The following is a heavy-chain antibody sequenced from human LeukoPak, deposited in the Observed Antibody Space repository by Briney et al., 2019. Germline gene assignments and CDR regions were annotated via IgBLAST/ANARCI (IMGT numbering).Heavy chain of an antibody. CDR3: ARGPCSGGSCPVRGAFDI. J-gene: IGHJ3*02. CDR2: IYTSGST. Sequence: SETLSLTCTVSGGSISSYYWSWIRQPAGKGLEWIGRIYTSGSTNYNPSLKSRVTMSVDTSKNQFSLQLSSVTAADTAVYFCARGPCSGGSCPVRGAFDIWGQGTMVTVSS. CDR1: GGSISSYY. D-gene: IGHD2-15*01. V-gene: IGHV4-4*07.